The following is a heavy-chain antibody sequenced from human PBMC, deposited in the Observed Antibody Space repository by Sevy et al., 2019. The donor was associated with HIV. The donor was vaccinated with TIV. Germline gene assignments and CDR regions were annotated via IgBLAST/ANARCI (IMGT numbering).Heavy chain of an antibody. J-gene: IGHJ5*02. CDR3: ARRGLNIVLVVFPFRFDP. Sequence: SETLSLTCAVYGGSFSGYYWSWIRQPPGKGLEWIGEINHSGSTNYNPSLKSRVTISVDTSKNQFSLKLSSVTAADAAVYYCARRGLNIVLVVFPFRFDPWGQGTLVTVSS. CDR1: GGSFSGYY. CDR2: INHSGST. D-gene: IGHD2-8*01. V-gene: IGHV4-34*01.